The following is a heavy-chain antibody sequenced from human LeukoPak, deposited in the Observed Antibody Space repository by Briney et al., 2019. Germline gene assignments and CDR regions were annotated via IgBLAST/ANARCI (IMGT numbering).Heavy chain of an antibody. Sequence: SVKVSCKASGGTFSSYAISWVRQAPGQGLEWMGGIIPIFGTANYAQKFQGRVTITADESTSTAYMELSSLRSEDTAVYYCAGDRGYSYSQGDYGMDVWGQGTTVTVSS. V-gene: IGHV1-69*13. CDR2: IIPIFGTA. D-gene: IGHD5-18*01. CDR3: AGDRGYSYSQGDYGMDV. J-gene: IGHJ6*02. CDR1: GGTFSSYA.